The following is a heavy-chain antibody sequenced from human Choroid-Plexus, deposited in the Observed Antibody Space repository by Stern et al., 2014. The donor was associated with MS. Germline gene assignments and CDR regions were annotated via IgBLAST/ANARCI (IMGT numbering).Heavy chain of an antibody. CDR3: AKDRQYLTYFFDH. CDR2: VSYDGSNK. V-gene: IGHV3-30*18. Sequence: VQLVESGGGVVQPGRPLRLSCVASGFTFGSCAMHWVRQAPGKGLEWVAGVSYDGSNKYYADSVKGRFTISRDNSQNTLYMQMSSLRPEDTAVCYCAKDRQYLTYFFDHWGQGSLVIVSS. CDR1: GFTFGSCA. J-gene: IGHJ5*02. D-gene: IGHD2/OR15-2a*01.